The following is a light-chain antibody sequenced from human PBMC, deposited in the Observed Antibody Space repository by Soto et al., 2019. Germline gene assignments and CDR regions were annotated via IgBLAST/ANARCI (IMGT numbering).Light chain of an antibody. J-gene: IGKJ4*01. CDR1: QDISEY. CDR3: QKYDSLPLT. Sequence: DIQMTQSPSSLSSSLGDRVTITCQASQDISEYLSWCQQKTGKAPKLLIFAESNLETGVPARLSASGSGTDFTLTISRLQPEDIATYYCQKYDSLPLTFGGGTKVDIK. CDR2: AES. V-gene: IGKV1-33*01.